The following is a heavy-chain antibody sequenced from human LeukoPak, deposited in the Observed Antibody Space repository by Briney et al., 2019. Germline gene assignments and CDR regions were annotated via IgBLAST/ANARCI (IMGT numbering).Heavy chain of an antibody. CDR1: GFTFSSYS. D-gene: IGHD3-3*01. V-gene: IGHV3-23*01. CDR2: VGDSGDDT. J-gene: IGHJ4*02. Sequence: GGSLRLSCAASGFTFSSYSMNWVRQAPGKGLEWVSAVGDSGDDTYYTDSVKGRFTISRDNSKITLSLQMNSLRPEDTAVYYCAKGVGKDFWSNPLYYFDYWGQGTLVTVSS. CDR3: AKGVGKDFWSNPLYYFDY.